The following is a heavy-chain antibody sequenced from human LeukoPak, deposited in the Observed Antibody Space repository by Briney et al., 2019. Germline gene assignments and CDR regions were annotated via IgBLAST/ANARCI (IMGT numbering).Heavy chain of an antibody. J-gene: IGHJ5*02. CDR2: IYYTGSP. D-gene: IGHD3-22*01. Sequence: SETLSLTCTVSGGSITSNYWSWIRQPPGKGLEYIGYIYYTGSPNYNPSLKSRVTISVDTSKNQFSLKMRFLTAADTAVYYCARGADYDTHSSYFDPWGQGTLVTVSS. CDR3: ARGADYDTHSSYFDP. V-gene: IGHV4-59*01. CDR1: GGSITSNY.